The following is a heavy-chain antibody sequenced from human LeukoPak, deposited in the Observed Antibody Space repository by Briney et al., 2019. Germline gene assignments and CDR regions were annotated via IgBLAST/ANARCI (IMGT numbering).Heavy chain of an antibody. CDR3: TRVAQSGPTGWFDP. J-gene: IGHJ5*02. Sequence: GGSLRLSCAASGFTLNSYRLNWVRQAPGKGREWVSSISSTGSYIYYADSVKGRFTISRDNPGNVVYLQMDSLRAEDTAVYYCTRVAQSGPTGWFDPWGQGTLVTVST. CDR2: ISSTGSYI. V-gene: IGHV3-21*01. CDR1: GFTLNSYR. D-gene: IGHD1-1*01.